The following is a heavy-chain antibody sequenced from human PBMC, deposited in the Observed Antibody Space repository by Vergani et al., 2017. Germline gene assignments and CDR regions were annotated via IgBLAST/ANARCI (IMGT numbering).Heavy chain of an antibody. CDR3: AREGASSGWYEGGLGWFDP. J-gene: IGHJ5*02. D-gene: IGHD6-19*01. CDR1: GYSFTSYW. V-gene: IGHV5-51*01. CDR2: IYPGDSDT. Sequence: EVPLVQSGAEVKKPGESLKISCKCSGYSFTSYWIGWVRQMPGKGLEWMGIIYPGDSDTRYSPSFQGQVTISADKSISTAYLQWSSLKASDTAMYYCAREGASSGWYEGGLGWFDPWGQGTLVTVSS.